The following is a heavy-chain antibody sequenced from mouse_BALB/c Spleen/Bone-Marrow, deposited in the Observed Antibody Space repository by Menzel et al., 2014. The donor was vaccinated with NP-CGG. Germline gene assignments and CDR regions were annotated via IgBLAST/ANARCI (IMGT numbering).Heavy chain of an antibody. J-gene: IGHJ2*01. CDR3: ARRGYDGYH. CDR1: GYTFSSYW. D-gene: IGHD2-3*01. V-gene: IGHV1-9*01. CDR2: ILPGSGST. Sequence: VMLVESGAELMKPGPSAKISCKATGYTFSSYWIEWVKQRPGHGLEWIGEILPGSGSTNYNEKFKGKATFTADTSSNTAYMQLSSLTSEDSAVDYCARRGYDGYHWGQGTTLTVSS.